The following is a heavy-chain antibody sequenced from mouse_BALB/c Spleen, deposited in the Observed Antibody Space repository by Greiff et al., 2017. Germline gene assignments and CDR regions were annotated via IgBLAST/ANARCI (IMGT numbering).Heavy chain of an antibody. J-gene: IGHJ2*01. D-gene: IGHD2-4*01. CDR1: GFSLTSYG. V-gene: IGHV2-2*02. CDR2: IWSGGST. CDR3: ARKGDYDGLYFDY. Sequence: VKLMESGPGLVQPSQSLSITCTASGFSLTSYGVHWVRQSPGKGLEWLGVIWSGGSTDYNAAFISRLSISKDNSKSQVFFKMNSLQANDTAIYYCARKGDYDGLYFDYWGQGTTLTVSS.